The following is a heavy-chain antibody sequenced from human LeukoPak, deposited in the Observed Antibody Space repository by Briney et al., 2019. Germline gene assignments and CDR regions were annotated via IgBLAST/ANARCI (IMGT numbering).Heavy chain of an antibody. D-gene: IGHD3-10*01. Sequence: PGGSLRLSCAASGFTFSSYAMNWVRQAPGKGLEWVSYISASSAYMYYAASVKGRHTISRDNAENSLYLQMNSLRAEDTAVYYCARDFSETLGVWGQGTLVTVSS. CDR2: ISASSAYM. CDR3: ARDFSETLGV. J-gene: IGHJ4*02. CDR1: GFTFSSYA. V-gene: IGHV3-21*01.